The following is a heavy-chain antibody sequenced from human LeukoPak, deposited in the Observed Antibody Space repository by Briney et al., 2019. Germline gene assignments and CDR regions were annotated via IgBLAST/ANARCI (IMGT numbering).Heavy chain of an antibody. CDR1: GFTVSSNY. J-gene: IGHJ6*02. CDR3: ARDSGGVVTSTYYYYGMDV. V-gene: IGHV3-53*01. CDR2: IYSGGST. D-gene: IGHD3-3*01. Sequence: GGSLRLSCAASGFTVSSNYMSWVRQAPGKGLEWVSVIYSGGSTYYADSVKGRFTISRDNPKNTLYLQMNNLRAEDTAVYYCARDSGGVVTSTYYYYGMDVWGQGTTVTVSS.